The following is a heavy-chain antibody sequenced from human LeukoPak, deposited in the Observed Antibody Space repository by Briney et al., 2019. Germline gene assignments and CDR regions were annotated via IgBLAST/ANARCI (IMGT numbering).Heavy chain of an antibody. Sequence: SETLSLTCTVSGGSISSSSYYWGWIRQPPGKGLEWIGNIYYSGSTYYNPSLKSRVTISVDTSKSQFSLKLSSVTAADSAVFFCARAVRLGPFPYYFDYWGQGTLVTVSS. CDR1: GGSISSSSYY. J-gene: IGHJ4*02. CDR3: ARAVRLGPFPYYFDY. CDR2: IYYSGST. V-gene: IGHV4-39*01. D-gene: IGHD5/OR15-5a*01.